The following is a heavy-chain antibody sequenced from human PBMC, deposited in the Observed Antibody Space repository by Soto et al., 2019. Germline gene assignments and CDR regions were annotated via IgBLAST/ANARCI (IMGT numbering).Heavy chain of an antibody. CDR2: IYYRGST. D-gene: IGHD3-22*01. CDR3: ARYAPTTMIIVGLYYFDY. CDR1: GSSISSGGYY. J-gene: IGHJ4*02. Sequence: PSVTLSLTCTGSGSSISSGGYYWSWIRQHPGKGLEWIGYIYYRGSTYYNPSLKSRVTISVDTSKNQFSLRLSSVTAADTAVYYCARYAPTTMIIVGLYYFDYWGQGSLATVAS. V-gene: IGHV4-30-4*01.